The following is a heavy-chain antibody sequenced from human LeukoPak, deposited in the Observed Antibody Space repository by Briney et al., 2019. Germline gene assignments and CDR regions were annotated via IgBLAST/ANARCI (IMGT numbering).Heavy chain of an antibody. CDR2: ISGSGGST. J-gene: IGHJ4*02. CDR1: GFTFSSYA. CDR3: AKDSYYDSSGYSDY. D-gene: IGHD3-22*01. Sequence: GGSLRLSCAASGFTFSSYAMSWVRQAPGKGLEWVSGISGSGGSTHYADSVKGRFTISRDHSKNTLYLQMISLRAEDTAVYYCAKDSYYDSSGYSDYWGQGTLVTVSS. V-gene: IGHV3-23*01.